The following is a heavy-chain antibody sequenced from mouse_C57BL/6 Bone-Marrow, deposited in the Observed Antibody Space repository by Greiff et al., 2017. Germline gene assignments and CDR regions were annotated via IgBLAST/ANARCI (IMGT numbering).Heavy chain of an antibody. CDR1: GFSLTSYG. J-gene: IGHJ3*01. D-gene: IGHD2-3*01. CDR2: IWSGGST. V-gene: IGHV2-4*01. Sequence: VQLQKSGPGLVQPSQSLSITCTVSGFSLTSYGVHWVRQPPGKGLEWLGVIWSGGSTDYNAAFISRLSISKDNSKSQVFFKMNSLQADDTAIYYCAKNWGYDGYYWFAYWGQGTLVTVSA. CDR3: AKNWGYDGYYWFAY.